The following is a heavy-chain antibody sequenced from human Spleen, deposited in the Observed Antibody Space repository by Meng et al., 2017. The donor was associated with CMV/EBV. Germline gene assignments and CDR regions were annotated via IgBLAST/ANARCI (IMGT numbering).Heavy chain of an antibody. Sequence: FDDYTMHWVRQAPGKGLEWVSLISWDGGSTYYADSVKGRFTISRDNSKNSLYLQMNSLRTEDTALYYCAKDKGKWYSSSSLPYYFDYWGQGTLVTVSS. CDR2: ISWDGGST. CDR1: FDDYT. J-gene: IGHJ4*02. V-gene: IGHV3-43*01. D-gene: IGHD6-6*01. CDR3: AKDKGKWYSSSSLPYYFDY.